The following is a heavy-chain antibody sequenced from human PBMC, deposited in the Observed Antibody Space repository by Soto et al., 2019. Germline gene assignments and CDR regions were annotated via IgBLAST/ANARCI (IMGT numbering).Heavy chain of an antibody. V-gene: IGHV3-49*03. CDR2: IRSKAYGGTT. CDR3: TRGCLEYDIPREGGYYYGMDV. CDR1: GFTFGDYA. J-gene: IGHJ6*02. Sequence: PGGSLRLSCTASGFTFGDYAMSWFRQAPGKGLEWVGFIRSKAYGGTTEYAASVKGRFTISRDDSKSIAYLQMNSLKTEDTAVYYCTRGCLEYDIPREGGYYYGMDVWGQGTTVTVSS. D-gene: IGHD3-9*01.